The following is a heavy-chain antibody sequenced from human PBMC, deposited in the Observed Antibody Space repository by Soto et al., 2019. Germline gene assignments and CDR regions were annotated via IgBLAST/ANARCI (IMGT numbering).Heavy chain of an antibody. J-gene: IGHJ4*02. CDR1: GYTFTNYW. Sequence: GESLKISCKGSGYTFTNYWISWVRQMPGKGLEWMGRIDPSGSYTTYSPSFQGHVTISADKSITTAYLQWSSLKASDTAMYYCAPLWSTSSPDYWGQGTPVTVSS. CDR3: APLWSTSSPDY. V-gene: IGHV5-10-1*01. D-gene: IGHD6-6*01. CDR2: IDPSGSYT.